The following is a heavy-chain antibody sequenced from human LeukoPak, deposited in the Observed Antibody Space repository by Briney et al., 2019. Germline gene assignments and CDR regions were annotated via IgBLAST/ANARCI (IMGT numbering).Heavy chain of an antibody. J-gene: IGHJ5*02. Sequence: SSETLSLTCAVYGGSFSGYYWSWIRQPPVKGLEWIGEINHSGSTNYSPSLKSRVTISGDTSKNQFSLKLSSVTAADTALYYCARGVTNYNWFDPWGQGTLVTVSS. CDR1: GGSFSGYY. CDR3: ARGVTNYNWFDP. V-gene: IGHV4-34*01. CDR2: INHSGST. D-gene: IGHD1-7*01.